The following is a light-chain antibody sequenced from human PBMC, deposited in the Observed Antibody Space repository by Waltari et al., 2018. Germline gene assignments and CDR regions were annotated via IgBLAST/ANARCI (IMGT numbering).Light chain of an antibody. CDR1: PDISRH. CDR2: GAS. CDR3: QQLNSYPIT. J-gene: IGKJ5*01. V-gene: IGKV1-9*01. Sequence: DIQLTQSPSFLSASVGDRVTITCRASPDISRHLAWYQKNPGKAPKHLVYGASTLGSGVPSGFSGGGSGTEFTLTISSLQTEDFATYYCQQLNSYPITFGQGTRLEIK.